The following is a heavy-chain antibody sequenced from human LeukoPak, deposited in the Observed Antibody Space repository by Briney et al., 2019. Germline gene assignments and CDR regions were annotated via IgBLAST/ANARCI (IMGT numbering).Heavy chain of an antibody. CDR2: ISGSGANT. CDR3: AKRPSAYCFEGGCYFNY. D-gene: IGHD2-21*01. Sequence: GGSLKLSCAASGFSFGSYAMSWVRRAPGRGLEWVSAISGSGANTYYADSVKGRFTISRDNTKDTLYLQMNTLRAEDTAVYYCAKRPSAYCFEGGCYFNYWGQGTLVIVSS. CDR1: GFSFGSYA. J-gene: IGHJ4*02. V-gene: IGHV3-23*01.